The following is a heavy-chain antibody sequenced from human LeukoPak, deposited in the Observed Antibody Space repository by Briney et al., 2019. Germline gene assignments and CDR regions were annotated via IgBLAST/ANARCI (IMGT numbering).Heavy chain of an antibody. D-gene: IGHD2-15*01. CDR3: ARDGFSEISRDNDGFDI. Sequence: GGSLTLSCGASGFTFGNYGMSWVRQASGKGLEWVSGISGGGDRIHYADSVKGRLTISRDNSKNTVFLQMNSLRVDDTAEYYCARDGFSEISRDNDGFDIWGQGTMVTVSS. CDR1: GFTFGNYG. CDR2: ISGGGDRI. J-gene: IGHJ3*02. V-gene: IGHV3-23*01.